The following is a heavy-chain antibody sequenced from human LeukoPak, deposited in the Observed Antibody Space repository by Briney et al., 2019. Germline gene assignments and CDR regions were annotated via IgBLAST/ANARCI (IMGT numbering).Heavy chain of an antibody. Sequence: GGSLRLSCAASGFSFRSYEMNWVRQAPGKGLEWVSYISSSGTTIYYADSVKGRFTISRDNAKNTLYLQMNSLRAEDTAVYYCARDGYSSSFYFDYWGQGTLVTVSS. V-gene: IGHV3-48*03. J-gene: IGHJ4*02. CDR2: ISSSGTTI. CDR1: GFSFRSYE. D-gene: IGHD6-6*01. CDR3: ARDGYSSSFYFDY.